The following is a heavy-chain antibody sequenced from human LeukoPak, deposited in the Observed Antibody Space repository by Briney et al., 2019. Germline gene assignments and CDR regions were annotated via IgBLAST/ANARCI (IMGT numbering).Heavy chain of an antibody. CDR1: GFTFSSYG. V-gene: IGHV3-30*02. CDR2: IRYDGSNK. Sequence: GSLRLSCAASGFTFSSYGMHWVRQAPGKGLEWVAFIRYDGSNKYYADSVKGRFTISRDNSKNTLYLQMNSLRAEDTAVYYCAKAEYNSSPYDYWGQGTLVTVSS. CDR3: AKAEYNSSPYDY. J-gene: IGHJ4*02. D-gene: IGHD6-6*01.